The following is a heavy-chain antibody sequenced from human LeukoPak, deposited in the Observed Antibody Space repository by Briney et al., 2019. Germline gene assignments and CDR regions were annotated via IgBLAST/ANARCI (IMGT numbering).Heavy chain of an antibody. CDR2: ISHDGSNT. D-gene: IGHD3-3*01. CDR3: AKDSSYDFWSGYSGFDP. CDR1: GFTFSRSA. V-gene: IGHV3-30*18. J-gene: IGHJ5*02. Sequence: PGRSLRLSCAASGFTFSRSAVHWVRQAPGKGLEWVAVISHDGSNTDYTDSVKGRFTISRDNSKNTLYLQMNSLRAEDTAVYYCAKDSSYDFWSGYSGFDPWGQGTLVTVSS.